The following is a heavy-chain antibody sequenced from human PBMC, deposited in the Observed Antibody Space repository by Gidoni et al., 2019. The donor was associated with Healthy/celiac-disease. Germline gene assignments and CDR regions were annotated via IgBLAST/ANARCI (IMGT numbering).Heavy chain of an antibody. D-gene: IGHD3-22*01. CDR3: ARGPDYYDSSGYFNY. V-gene: IGHV3-74*01. CDR2: SNSDGSST. Sequence: EMQLVESGGGLVQPGGSLRLSCAASGFTFSSYWMHWVRQAPGKGLVWVSRSNSDGSSTSYADSVKGRFTISRDNAKNTLYLQMNSLRAEDTAVYYCARGPDYYDSSGYFNYWGQGTLVTVSS. J-gene: IGHJ4*02. CDR1: GFTFSSYW.